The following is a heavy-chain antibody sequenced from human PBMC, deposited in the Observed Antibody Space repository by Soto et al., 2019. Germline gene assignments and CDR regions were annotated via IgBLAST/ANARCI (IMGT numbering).Heavy chain of an antibody. CDR1: GYSFTSYW. J-gene: IGHJ5*02. Sequence: GESLKISCKGSGYSFTSYWISWVRQMPGKGLEWMGRIDPSDSYTNYSPSFQGHVTISADKSISTAYLQWSSLKASDTAMYYCVKAGSVTTQRAWGQGTLVTVSS. D-gene: IGHD1-1*01. CDR3: VKAGSVTTQRA. V-gene: IGHV5-10-1*01. CDR2: IDPSDSYT.